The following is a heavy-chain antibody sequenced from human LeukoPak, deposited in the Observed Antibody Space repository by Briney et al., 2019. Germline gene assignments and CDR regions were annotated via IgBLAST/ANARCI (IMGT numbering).Heavy chain of an antibody. D-gene: IGHD6-6*01. J-gene: IGHJ5*02. CDR3: ARGRPWFDP. Sequence: PSETLSLTCAVYGGSFSGYYWSWIRQPPGKGLEWIGEINHSGSTNYNPSLKSRVTISVDTSKNQFSLKLSSVTAADTAVYYCARGRPWFDPWGQGTLVTVFS. CDR2: INHSGST. CDR1: GGSFSGYY. V-gene: IGHV4-34*01.